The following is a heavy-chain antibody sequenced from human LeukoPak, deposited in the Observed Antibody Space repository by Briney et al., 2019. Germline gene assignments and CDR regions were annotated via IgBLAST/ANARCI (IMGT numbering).Heavy chain of an antibody. Sequence: GGSLRLSCAASGFTFSSYSMNWVRQAPGKGLEWVSYISSSSSTIYYADSVKGRFTISRDNAMNSLYLQMNSLRAEDTAVYYCAKGPSYSGSYSRGYFDYWGQGTLVTVSS. D-gene: IGHD1-26*01. CDR1: GFTFSSYS. V-gene: IGHV3-48*01. CDR3: AKGPSYSGSYSRGYFDY. J-gene: IGHJ4*02. CDR2: ISSSSSTI.